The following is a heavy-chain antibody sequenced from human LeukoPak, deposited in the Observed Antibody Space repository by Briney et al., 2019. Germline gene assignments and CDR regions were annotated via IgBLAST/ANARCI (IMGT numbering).Heavy chain of an antibody. J-gene: IGHJ4*02. Sequence: KASETLSLTCTVSGGSISSYYWSWIRQPPGKGLEWIGYIYASGSTPYNPSLKSRVTISIDTSKNQFSLKLSSVTAADTAVYYCARRATMLAGGYFDYWGQGTLVSVSS. CDR3: ARRATMLAGGYFDY. CDR2: IYASGST. D-gene: IGHD5-12*01. V-gene: IGHV4-4*09. CDR1: GGSISSYY.